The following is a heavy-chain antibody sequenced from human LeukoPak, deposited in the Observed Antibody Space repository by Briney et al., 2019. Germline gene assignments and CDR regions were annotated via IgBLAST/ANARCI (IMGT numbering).Heavy chain of an antibody. CDR2: IKSKTDGGTT. CDR1: GFTFSNAW. D-gene: IGHD2-2*01. CDR3: TTDFVVVPAAGDY. V-gene: IGHV3-15*01. Sequence: GGSLRLSCAASGFTFSNAWMSWVRQAPGKGLEWVGRIKSKTDGGTTDYAAPVKGRLTISRDDSKNTLYLQMNSLKTEDTAVYYCTTDFVVVPAAGDYWGQGTLVTVSS. J-gene: IGHJ4*02.